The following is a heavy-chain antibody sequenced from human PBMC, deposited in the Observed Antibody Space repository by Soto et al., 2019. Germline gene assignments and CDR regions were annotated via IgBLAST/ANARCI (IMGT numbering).Heavy chain of an antibody. CDR3: ARVREEHGYYYYYGMDV. V-gene: IGHV3-7*01. Sequence: PGGSLRLSCAASGFTFSRHWMSWVRQAPGKGLVWVANIKYDGSEKYYVDSVKGRFTISRDNAKNTLYLQMNSLRAEDTAVYYCARVREEHGYYYYYGMDVWGQGTTVTVSS. CDR2: IKYDGSEK. D-gene: IGHD1-1*01. CDR1: GFTFSRHW. J-gene: IGHJ6*02.